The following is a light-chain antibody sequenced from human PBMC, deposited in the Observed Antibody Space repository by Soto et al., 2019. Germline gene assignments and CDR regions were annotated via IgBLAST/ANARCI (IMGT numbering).Light chain of an antibody. CDR2: DAS. Sequence: EIVLTRSPATLSLSPGERATLSCRASQSVSSYLAWYQQKPGQAPRLLIYDASNRATGIPARFSGSGSGTDFTLTISSLEPEDFAVYYCQQRSNWPFLFTFGPGTKVDIK. V-gene: IGKV3-11*01. J-gene: IGKJ3*01. CDR1: QSVSSY. CDR3: QQRSNWPFLFT.